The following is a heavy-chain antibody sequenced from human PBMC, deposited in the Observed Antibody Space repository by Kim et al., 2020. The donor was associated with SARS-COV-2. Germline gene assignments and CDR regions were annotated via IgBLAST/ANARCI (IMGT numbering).Heavy chain of an antibody. J-gene: IGHJ6*02. CDR3: ARDRHYFYDYGMDV. Sequence: GGSLRLSCEASGFTFSSYEMNWVRQPPGKGLEWLSYISTSGNTMYYAAYVKGRFTISRDNAKNSVYLQMDSLRAEDTAVYYCARDRHYFYDYGMDVWGQG. CDR1: GFTFSSYE. V-gene: IGHV3-48*03. CDR2: ISTSGNTM.